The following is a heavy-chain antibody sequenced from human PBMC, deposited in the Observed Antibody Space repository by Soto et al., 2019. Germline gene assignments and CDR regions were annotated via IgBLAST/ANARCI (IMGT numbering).Heavy chain of an antibody. CDR3: ARVYYGSVSYYLSQTYNWFDP. CDR1: GGSISSGGYS. Sequence: SETLSLTCAVSGGSISSGGYSWNWIRQPPGKGLEWIGYIYHSGYTYYTPSLKSRVTISVDTSKNQFSLKLSSVTAADTAVYYCARVYYGSVSYYLSQTYNWFDPWGQGTLVTVSS. V-gene: IGHV4-30-2*01. D-gene: IGHD3-10*01. CDR2: IYHSGYT. J-gene: IGHJ5*02.